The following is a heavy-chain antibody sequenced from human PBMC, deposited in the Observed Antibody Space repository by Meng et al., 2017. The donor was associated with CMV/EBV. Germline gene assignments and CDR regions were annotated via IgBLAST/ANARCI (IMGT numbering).Heavy chain of an antibody. D-gene: IGHD3-3*01. Sequence: GESLKISCAASGFTFSSYGMHWVRQAPGKGLEWVAKIKHDGSEKYYVESVKGRFTISRDNAKNSLCLQMKSLRAEDTAVYYCARVSDFWTEGGLDYWGQGTLVTVSS. CDR3: ARVSDFWTEGGLDY. V-gene: IGHV3-7*01. J-gene: IGHJ4*02. CDR2: IKHDGSEK. CDR1: GFTFSSYG.